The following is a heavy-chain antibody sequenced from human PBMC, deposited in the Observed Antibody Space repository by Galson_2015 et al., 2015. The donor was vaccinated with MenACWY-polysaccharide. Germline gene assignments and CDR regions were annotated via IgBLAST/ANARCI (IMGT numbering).Heavy chain of an antibody. CDR3: ARERWVRGVFFDQ. Sequence: SLRLSCAASGFTFSNFWMSWVRQAPGKALEWVASIKQDGSEKYLVDSVKGRFTISRDNAENPLFLQMNSLRAEDTAVYYCARERWVRGVFFDQWGQGTLVTVSS. V-gene: IGHV3-7*01. D-gene: IGHD3-10*01. J-gene: IGHJ4*02. CDR1: GFTFSNFW. CDR2: IKQDGSEK.